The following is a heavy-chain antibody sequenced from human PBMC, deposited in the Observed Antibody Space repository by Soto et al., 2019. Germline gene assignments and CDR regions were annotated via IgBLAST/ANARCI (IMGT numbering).Heavy chain of an antibody. CDR1: GYTFATST. V-gene: IGHV1-18*01. CDR3: AIADYGDDDY. J-gene: IGHJ4*02. D-gene: IGHD4-17*01. CDR2: IKAYSCNT. Sequence: QLQLVQSGPEAKKPGASVKVSCKASGYTFATSTISWLRQAPGQGPEWMGWIKAYSCNTTYPQKLQGRLTMTTDTSTSTAYMELRSLTTDDTAIYYCAIADYGDDDYWGQGTLVTVSS.